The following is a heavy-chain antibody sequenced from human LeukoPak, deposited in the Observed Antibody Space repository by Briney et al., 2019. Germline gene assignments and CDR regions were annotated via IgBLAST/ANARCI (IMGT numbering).Heavy chain of an antibody. CDR1: GGSISSYY. V-gene: IGHV4-59*08. Sequence: SETLSLTCTVSGGSISSYYWSWIRQPPGKGLEWIGYIYYSGSTNYNPSLKSRVTISVDTSKNQFSLKLSSVTAADTAVYYCARLMFPVGASGRGAFDMWGQGTMVSVSS. CDR3: ARLMFPVGASGRGAFDM. D-gene: IGHD1-26*01. CDR2: IYYSGST. J-gene: IGHJ3*02.